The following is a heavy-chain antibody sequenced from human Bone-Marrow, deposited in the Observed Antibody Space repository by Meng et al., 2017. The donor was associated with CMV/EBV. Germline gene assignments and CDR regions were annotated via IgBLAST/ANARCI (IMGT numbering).Heavy chain of an antibody. V-gene: IGHV4-59*01. Sequence: SETLSLTCTVSGGSISSYFWSWIRQPPGKGLEWLGYVDNSGNTNYSPSLKGRVTISLDPSKNQFSLNLTSVTVADTAVYFCARDGLQWFDSWGQGTLVTVSS. CDR1: GGSISSYF. CDR3: ARDGLQWFDS. CDR2: VDNSGNT. D-gene: IGHD4-11*01. J-gene: IGHJ5*01.